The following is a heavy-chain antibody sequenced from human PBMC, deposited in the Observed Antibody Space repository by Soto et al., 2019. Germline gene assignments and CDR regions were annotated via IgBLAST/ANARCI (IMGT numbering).Heavy chain of an antibody. CDR2: IKSKTDGGTT. J-gene: IGHJ4*02. V-gene: IGHV3-15*07. CDR3: TTSGCSGGSCYSGFFDY. CDR1: GVTLRNAW. Sequence: GGSLRLACAASGVTLRNAWMNWVRQAPGKGLEWVGRIKSKTDGGTTDYAAPVKGRFTISRDDSKNTLYLQMNSLKTEDTAVYYCTTSGCSGGSCYSGFFDYWGQGTLVTVSS. D-gene: IGHD2-15*01.